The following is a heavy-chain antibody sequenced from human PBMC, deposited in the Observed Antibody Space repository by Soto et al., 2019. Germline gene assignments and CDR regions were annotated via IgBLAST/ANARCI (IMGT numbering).Heavy chain of an antibody. CDR2: IINTGGNK. V-gene: IGHV3-23*01. Sequence: GGSLRLSCAASGFTFRNYAMSWVRQAPGKGLEWVSAIINTGGNKYYADSVEGRFTISRDNSKNTVFLQMSSLRVEDTAIYYCAKGGSTSCYGCPFDFWGPGVLVTVSS. CDR1: GFTFRNYA. J-gene: IGHJ4*02. D-gene: IGHD2-2*01. CDR3: AKGGSTSCYGCPFDF.